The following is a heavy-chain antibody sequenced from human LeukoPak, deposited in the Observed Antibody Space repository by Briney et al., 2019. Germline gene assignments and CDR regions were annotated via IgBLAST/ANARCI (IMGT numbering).Heavy chain of an antibody. CDR1: GYTFTSYG. V-gene: IGHV1-18*01. Sequence: GASVTVSCTASGYTFTSYGISWVRHAPGQGLEWMGWISAYNGNTNYAQNLQGRVTMTTDTSTSTAYMELRSLRSDDTAVYYCERVVGAKNGFDYWGQGTLVTVSS. CDR3: ERVVGAKNGFDY. J-gene: IGHJ4*02. D-gene: IGHD1-26*01. CDR2: ISAYNGNT.